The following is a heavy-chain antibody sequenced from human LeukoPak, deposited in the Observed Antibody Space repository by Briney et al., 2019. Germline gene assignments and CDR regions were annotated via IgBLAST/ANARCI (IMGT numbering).Heavy chain of an antibody. Sequence: GRSLRLSCAASGFTFDDYAMHWVRQAPGKGLEWVSGINWNSGSIGYADSVKGRFTISRDNAKNSLYLQMNSLRAEDTALYYCAKVHYYENAFDIWGQGTMVTVSS. V-gene: IGHV3-9*01. J-gene: IGHJ3*02. D-gene: IGHD3-22*01. CDR1: GFTFDDYA. CDR3: AKVHYYENAFDI. CDR2: INWNSGSI.